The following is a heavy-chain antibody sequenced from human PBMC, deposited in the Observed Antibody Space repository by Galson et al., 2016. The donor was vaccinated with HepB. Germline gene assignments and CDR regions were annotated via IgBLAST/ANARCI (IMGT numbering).Heavy chain of an antibody. CDR2: IYPDDSDT. J-gene: IGHJ4*02. CDR1: GYTFNSYW. D-gene: IGHD6-19*01. Sequence: QSGAEVKKPGESLKISCKGSGYTFNSYWIGWVRQMSGKGLEWMGTIYPDDSDTTYSPSFQGQVTISADKSISTAYLQWSSLKASDTAMYYCASSVGVAGLDYWGQGTLVTVSS. CDR3: ASSVGVAGLDY. V-gene: IGHV5-51*01.